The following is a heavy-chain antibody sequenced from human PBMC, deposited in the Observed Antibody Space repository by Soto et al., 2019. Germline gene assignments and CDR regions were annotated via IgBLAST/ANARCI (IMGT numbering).Heavy chain of an antibody. CDR2: IYYSGST. Sequence: SETLSLTCTVSGGSISSYYWSWIRQPPGKGLEWIGYIYYSGSTNYNPSLKSRVTISVDTSKNQFSLKLSSVTAADTAVYYCARDPLVVTATGGYYYGMDVWGQGTTVTVSS. V-gene: IGHV4-59*01. CDR3: ARDPLVVTATGGYYYGMDV. J-gene: IGHJ6*02. CDR1: GGSISSYY. D-gene: IGHD2-21*02.